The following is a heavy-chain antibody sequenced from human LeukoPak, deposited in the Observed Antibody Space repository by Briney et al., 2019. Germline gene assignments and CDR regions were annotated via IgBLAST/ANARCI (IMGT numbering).Heavy chain of an antibody. J-gene: IGHJ4*02. CDR3: ARELTGGYFDY. CDR1: GDTFTNYF. Sequence: ASVKVSCKASGDTFTNYFIHWTRQAPGQGLEWMGAINPSGGHTAYAQKFQGRVTLTRDTSTSTVYMELSSLRSEDTAVYYCARELTGGYFDYWGQGTVVTVSS. CDR2: INPSGGHT. D-gene: IGHD7-27*01. V-gene: IGHV1-46*01.